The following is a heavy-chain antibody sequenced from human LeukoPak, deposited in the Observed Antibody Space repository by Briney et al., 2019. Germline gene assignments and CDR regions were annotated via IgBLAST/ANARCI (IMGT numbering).Heavy chain of an antibody. CDR1: GGSTSSSSYY. CDR3: AREKQLWLRFFDY. Sequence: SETLSLTCTVSGGSTSSSSYYWGWIRQPPGKGLEWIGSIYYSGSTYYNPSLKSRVTISVDTSKNQFSLKLSSVTAADTAVYYCAREKQLWLRFFDYWGQGTLVTVSS. D-gene: IGHD5-18*01. J-gene: IGHJ4*02. CDR2: IYYSGST. V-gene: IGHV4-39*02.